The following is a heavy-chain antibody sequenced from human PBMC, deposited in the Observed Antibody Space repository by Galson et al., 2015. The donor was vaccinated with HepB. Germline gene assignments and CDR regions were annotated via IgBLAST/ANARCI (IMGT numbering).Heavy chain of an antibody. CDR3: ASQLGVDIVVVPAAITGGDY. V-gene: IGHV3-30-3*01. D-gene: IGHD2-2*02. CDR1: GFTFSSYA. CDR2: ISYDGSNK. Sequence: SLRLSCAASGFTFSSYAMHWVRQAPGKGLEWVAVISYDGSNKYYTDSVKGRFTISRDNSKNTLYLQMNSLRAEDTAVYYCASQLGVDIVVVPAAITGGDYWGQGTLVTVSS. J-gene: IGHJ4*02.